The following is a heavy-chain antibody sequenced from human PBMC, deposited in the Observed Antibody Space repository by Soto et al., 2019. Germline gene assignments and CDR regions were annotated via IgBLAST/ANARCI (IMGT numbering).Heavy chain of an antibody. CDR3: AGENGPTSNNYYDSSGYYDYYYYGMDV. CDR2: INPSGGST. Sequence: ASVKVSCKASGYTFTSYYMHWVRQAPGQGLEWMGIINPSGGSTSYAQKFQGRVTMTRDTSTSTVYMELSSLRSEDTAVYYCAGENGPTSNNYYDSSGYYDYYYYGMDVWGQGTTVTVSS. D-gene: IGHD3-22*01. CDR1: GYTFTSYY. J-gene: IGHJ6*02. V-gene: IGHV1-46*01.